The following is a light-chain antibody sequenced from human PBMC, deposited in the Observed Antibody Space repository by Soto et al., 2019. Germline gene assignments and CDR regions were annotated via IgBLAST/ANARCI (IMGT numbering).Light chain of an antibody. V-gene: IGLV2-18*02. CDR3: SSWTSSSTYV. CDR2: EVS. CDR1: SSDVGSYNR. J-gene: IGLJ1*01. Sequence: QSALTQPPSVSGSPGQSVAISCTGTSSDVGSYNRVSWYQQPPGTAPKLIISEVSNRPSGVPDRFSGSKSGTTASLTISGLQAEDEADYYCSSWTSSSTYVFGTGTKVTVL.